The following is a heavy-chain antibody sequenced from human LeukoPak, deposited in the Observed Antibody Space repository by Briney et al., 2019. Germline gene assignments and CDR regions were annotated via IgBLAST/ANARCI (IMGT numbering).Heavy chain of an antibody. D-gene: IGHD1-26*01. Sequence: GGSLRLSCAASGFSFSTYSMNWVRQAPGKGLEWVSYISSSSTTMYYKDSVKGRFIISRDNAKNSLFLQMNSLRAEDTAVYYCARDHGIVGATDYWGQGTLVTVSS. CDR1: GFSFSTYS. J-gene: IGHJ4*02. V-gene: IGHV3-48*04. CDR2: ISSSSTTM. CDR3: ARDHGIVGATDY.